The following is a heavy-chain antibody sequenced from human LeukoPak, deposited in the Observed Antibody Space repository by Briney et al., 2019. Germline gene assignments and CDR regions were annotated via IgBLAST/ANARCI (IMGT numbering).Heavy chain of an antibody. D-gene: IGHD1-7*01. CDR1: GYTFTSYY. V-gene: IGHV1-69*13. J-gene: IGHJ6*02. CDR2: IIPIFGTA. Sequence: SVKVSCKASGYTFTSYYMHWVRQAPGQGLEWMGGIIPIFGTANYAQKFQGRVTITADESTSTAYMELSSLRSEDTAVYYCAHPAWSRTYYYGMDVWGQGTTVTVSS. CDR3: AHPAWSRTYYYGMDV.